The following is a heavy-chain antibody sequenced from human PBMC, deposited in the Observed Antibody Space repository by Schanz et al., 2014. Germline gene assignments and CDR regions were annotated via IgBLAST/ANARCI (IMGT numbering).Heavy chain of an antibody. D-gene: IGHD2-15*01. CDR1: GFTFSDYY. V-gene: IGHV3-11*01. Sequence: QVQLVESGGGLVKPGGSLRLSCAASGFTFSDYYMSWIRQAPGKGLEWVSYISNSGTTIYYADSVKGRFTISRDNAKNSFYLQMNSRGVEDTAFYCCARDYERHRYSPRHDAFDVWGQGTVVTVSS. J-gene: IGHJ3*01. CDR3: ARDYERHRYSPRHDAFDV. CDR2: ISNSGTTI.